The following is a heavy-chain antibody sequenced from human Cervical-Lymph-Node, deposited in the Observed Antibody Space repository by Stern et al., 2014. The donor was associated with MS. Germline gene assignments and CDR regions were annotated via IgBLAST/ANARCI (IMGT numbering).Heavy chain of an antibody. V-gene: IGHV4-31*03. Sequence: QVQLVESGPGLVKPLKTLSPTCTFFGGSVTRGVYFWTWTPQPPGKGLEWIGHVYYSGSIAYNPSLKSRVTISVDTSKNQFSLRLRSVTAADTAVYYCARNPALWYFDLWGRGTLAAVSS. D-gene: IGHD3-3*02. CDR3: ARNPALWYFDL. CDR1: GGSVTRGVYF. J-gene: IGHJ2*01. CDR2: VYYSGSI.